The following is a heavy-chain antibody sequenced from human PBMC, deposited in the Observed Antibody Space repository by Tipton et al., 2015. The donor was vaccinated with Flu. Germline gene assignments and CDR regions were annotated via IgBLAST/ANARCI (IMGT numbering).Heavy chain of an antibody. V-gene: IGHV3-49*04. CDR2: IRSNRHGGTP. CDR3: TRDYYGSGSYNNVGVSDY. CDR1: GFIFGDYA. D-gene: IGHD3-10*01. J-gene: IGHJ4*02. Sequence: SLRLSCTASGFIFGDYAMSWVRQAPGKGLEWVGFIRSNRHGGTPDYAASVKGRFTISRDDSKSIAYLQMNSLKSEDTAVYYCTRDYYGSGSYNNVGVSDYWGQGTLVTVSS.